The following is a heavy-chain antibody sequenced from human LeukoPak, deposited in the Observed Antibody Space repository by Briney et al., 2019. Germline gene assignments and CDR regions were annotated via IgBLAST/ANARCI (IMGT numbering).Heavy chain of an antibody. CDR3: AASLPNIVVVPATKGPFGY. J-gene: IGHJ4*02. V-gene: IGHV3-23*01. D-gene: IGHD2-2*01. CDR2: VSGSGGST. Sequence: GGSLRLSCAASGFTFSSYTMSWVRQAPGKGLEWVSGVSGSGGSTHYADSVKGPFTISRDNSKNTLYLQMNSLRAEDTAVYYCAASLPNIVVVPATKGPFGYWGQGTLVTVSS. CDR1: GFTFSSYT.